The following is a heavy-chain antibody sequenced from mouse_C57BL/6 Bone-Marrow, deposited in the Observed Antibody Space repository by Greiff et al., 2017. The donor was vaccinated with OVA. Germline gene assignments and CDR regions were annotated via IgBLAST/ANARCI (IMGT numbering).Heavy chain of an antibody. V-gene: IGHV1-81*01. CDR3: ARSGWLTYAMDY. D-gene: IGHD2-3*01. CDR1: GYTFTSYG. CDR2: IYPRSGNT. Sequence: QVQLKESGAELARPGASVKLSCKASGYTFTSYGISWVKQRTGQGLEWIGEIYPRSGNTYYNEKFKGKATLTADKSSSTAYMELRSLTSEDSAVYYCARSGWLTYAMDYWGQGTSVTVSS. J-gene: IGHJ4*01.